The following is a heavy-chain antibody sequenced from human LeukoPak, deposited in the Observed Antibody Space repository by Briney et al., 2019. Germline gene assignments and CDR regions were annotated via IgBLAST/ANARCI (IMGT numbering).Heavy chain of an antibody. CDR2: INPSGDST. D-gene: IGHD3-16*01. V-gene: IGHV1-46*01. Sequence: GASVKVSCKASGHTFTINHIHWVRQAPGQGLEWMGVINPSGDSTTYAQNFQGRVTMTRDTSTSTVYMELRSLGSEDTAIYYCAKLATSDTGETYWGQGTLVTVSS. CDR1: GHTFTINH. J-gene: IGHJ4*02. CDR3: AKLATSDTGETY.